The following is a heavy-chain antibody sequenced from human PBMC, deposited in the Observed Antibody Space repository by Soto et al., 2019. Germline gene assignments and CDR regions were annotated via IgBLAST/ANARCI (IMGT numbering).Heavy chain of an antibody. D-gene: IGHD6-19*01. V-gene: IGHV1-3*04. CDR1: GYTFTTNA. CDR2: INTANGNT. J-gene: IGHJ4*02. CDR3: AKENSRKQWLDGPLGH. Sequence: QVQLVQSGAEVKRPGASVKVSCKASGYTFTTNAIQWVRQASGQRLEWMGWINTANGNTKNSRKFQGRITLTRDTSANTAYMELSGLKSEDTAVYYCAKENSRKQWLDGPLGHWGQGTLVAVSS.